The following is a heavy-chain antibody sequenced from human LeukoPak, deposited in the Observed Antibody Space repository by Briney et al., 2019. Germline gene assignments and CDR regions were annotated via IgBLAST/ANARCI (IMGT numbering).Heavy chain of an antibody. CDR2: IYPGDSDV. D-gene: IGHD2-15*01. J-gene: IGHJ5*02. Sequence: GESLKISCKGSGYGFSSYWIGWVRPTPGKGLDWMGIIYPGDSDVRYSPSFEGQVTISADKSISTAYLQWSSLTASDTTIYYCARSGGSGYNWFDPWGQGTLVTVSS. CDR1: GYGFSSYW. CDR3: ARSGGSGYNWFDP. V-gene: IGHV5-51*01.